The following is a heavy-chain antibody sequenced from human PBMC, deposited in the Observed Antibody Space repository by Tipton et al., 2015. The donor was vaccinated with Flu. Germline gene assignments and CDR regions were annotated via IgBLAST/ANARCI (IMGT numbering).Heavy chain of an antibody. CDR3: AREDTYYKN. CDR1: GYSFTGYY. V-gene: IGHV1-2*02. Sequence: QVQLVQSGAEMREPGASVRVSCKASGYSFTGYYIHWVRQAPGQGLEWMGWINPNGDAKSSAQMFQGRVTMTRDTSISTAYMELSSLRSDDTAVYYCAREDTYYKNWGLGTLVTVSS. CDR2: INPNGDAK. J-gene: IGHJ4*02. D-gene: IGHD1-26*01.